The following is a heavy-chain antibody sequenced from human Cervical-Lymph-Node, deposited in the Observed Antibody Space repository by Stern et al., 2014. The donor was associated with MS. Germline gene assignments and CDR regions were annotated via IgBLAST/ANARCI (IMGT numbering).Heavy chain of an antibody. CDR2: ISYEGTNK. CDR1: GFPFSTYS. J-gene: IGHJ5*02. V-gene: IGHV3-30-3*01. CDR3: ARDRTNRFDP. D-gene: IGHD1-7*01. Sequence: VQLVESGGGVVQPGSSLRLSCGASGFPFSTYSMHWVRQAPGTGLEWVATISYEGTNKNYANSVKGRFTISRDNSKNTLFLQMNSLRAEDTAVYYCARDRTNRFDPWVQGTLVTVSS.